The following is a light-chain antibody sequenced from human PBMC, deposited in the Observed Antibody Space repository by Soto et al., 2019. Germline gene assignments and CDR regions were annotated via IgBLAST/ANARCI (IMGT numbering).Light chain of an antibody. V-gene: IGKV1-39*01. CDR1: QSISTH. J-gene: IGKJ1*01. CDR2: AAS. CDR3: QQSYSTPPWT. Sequence: DIQMTQSPSSLSASVGDRVSITCRASQSISTHLSWYQQQPGKAPKLLIYAASSLQSGVPSRFSGSGSGTDFTLTISSLQPEDFATYYCQQSYSTPPWTFGQGTKVDIK.